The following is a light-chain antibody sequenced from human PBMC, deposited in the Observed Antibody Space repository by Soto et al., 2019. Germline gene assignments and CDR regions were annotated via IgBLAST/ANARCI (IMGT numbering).Light chain of an antibody. CDR2: GAS. CDR1: QSVSRSY. J-gene: IGKJ2*01. CDR3: QQCGGSPPYT. Sequence: EIVLTQSPGTLSLSPGERATLSCRASQSVSRSYLAWYQQKPGQAPRLLIYGASSRATGIPDRFSGSGSGTDFTLTISRLEPEDFAVYYCQQCGGSPPYTFGQGTKLEIK. V-gene: IGKV3-20*01.